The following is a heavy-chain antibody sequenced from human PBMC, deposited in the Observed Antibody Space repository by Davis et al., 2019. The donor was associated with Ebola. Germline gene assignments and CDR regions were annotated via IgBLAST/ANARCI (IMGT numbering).Heavy chain of an antibody. CDR3: ARGTTVIYYYYYGMDV. CDR2: INHSGST. Sequence: MPSETLSLTCAVYGGSFSGYYWSCIRQPPGKGLEWNGEINHSGSTNYNPSLKSRVTISVDTSKNQFSLKLSSMTAADTAVYYCARGTTVIYYYYYGMDVWGQGTTVTVSS. V-gene: IGHV4-34*01. D-gene: IGHD4-17*01. J-gene: IGHJ6*02. CDR1: GGSFSGYY.